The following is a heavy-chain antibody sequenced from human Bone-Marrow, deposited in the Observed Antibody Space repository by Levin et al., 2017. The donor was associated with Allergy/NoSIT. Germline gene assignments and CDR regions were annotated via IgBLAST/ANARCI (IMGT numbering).Heavy chain of an antibody. V-gene: IGHV4-4*07. CDR1: GGSISNSY. CDR3: ARGYGGATSEAFDY. Sequence: SETLSLTCTVSGGSISNSYWSWIWRPAGKGLEWIGRIYSSGITDYNPSLGSRVTMSVDTSKNQFSLKLDSVTAADTALYYCARGYGGATSEAFDYGGQGALVTVSS. D-gene: IGHD1-26*01. CDR2: IYSSGIT. J-gene: IGHJ4*02.